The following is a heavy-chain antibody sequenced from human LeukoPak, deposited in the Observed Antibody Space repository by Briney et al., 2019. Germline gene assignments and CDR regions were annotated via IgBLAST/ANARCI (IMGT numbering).Heavy chain of an antibody. CDR3: AREPKVLTYYYDSSGPADVFDI. D-gene: IGHD3-22*01. V-gene: IGHV4-4*07. CDR2: IYTSGST. Sequence: KPSETLSLTCTVSGGSISSYYWSWIRQPAGKGLEWIGRIYTSGSTNYNPSLKSRVTMSVDTSKNQFSLKLSSVTAADTAVYYCAREPKVLTYYYDSSGPADVFDIWGQGTMVTVSS. CDR1: GGSISSYY. J-gene: IGHJ3*02.